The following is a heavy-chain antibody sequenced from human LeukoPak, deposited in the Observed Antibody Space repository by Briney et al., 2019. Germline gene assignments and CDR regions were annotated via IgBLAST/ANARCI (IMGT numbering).Heavy chain of an antibody. D-gene: IGHD4-17*01. J-gene: IGHJ4*02. CDR1: GGTFSSYA. V-gene: IGHV1-69*13. CDR2: IIPIFGTA. CDR3: ARDTGDYVIDY. Sequence: EASVKVSCKASGGTFSSYAISWVRQAPGQGLEWVGGIIPIFGTANYAQKFQGRVTITADESTSTAYMELSSLRSEDTAVYYCARDTGDYVIDYWGQGTLVTVSS.